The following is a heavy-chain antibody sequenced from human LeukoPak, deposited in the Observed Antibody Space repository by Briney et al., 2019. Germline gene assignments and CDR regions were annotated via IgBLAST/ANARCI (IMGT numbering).Heavy chain of an antibody. J-gene: IGHJ4*02. V-gene: IGHV4-31*03. CDR3: ATYYYPSGRYHMSDY. CDR1: GGSISSGDYY. Sequence: PSETLSLTCTVSGGSISSGDYYWSWIRQHPGEGLEWIGYIHYSGTIYYNLPLRSRVTILVDTSKNRFSLKLSSVTAADTAVYYCATYYYPSGRYHMSDYWGQGALVTVSS. CDR2: IHYSGTI. D-gene: IGHD3-10*01.